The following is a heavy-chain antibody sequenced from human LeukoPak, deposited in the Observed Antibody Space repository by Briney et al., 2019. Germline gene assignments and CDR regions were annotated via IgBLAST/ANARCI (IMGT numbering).Heavy chain of an antibody. Sequence: PSETLSLTCAVYGGSFSGYYWSWIRQPPGKGLEWIGEINHSGITNYNPSLKSRVTISVDTSKNQFSLKLSSVTAADTAVYYCARGERNFDYWGQGTLVTVSS. CDR2: INHSGIT. D-gene: IGHD5-24*01. J-gene: IGHJ4*02. CDR1: GGSFSGYY. CDR3: ARGERNFDY. V-gene: IGHV4-34*01.